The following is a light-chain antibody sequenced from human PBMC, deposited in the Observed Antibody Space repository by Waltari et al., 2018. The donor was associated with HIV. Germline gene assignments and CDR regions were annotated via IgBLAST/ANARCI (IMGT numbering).Light chain of an antibody. Sequence: SYELTQPPSVSVSPGQTARITCSGDVLPKQYAYWYQQKSGQAPVLVISEDTKRPSGSAVSLSGSSSGTMATLTFTSTRAEDEAEDYYFSTEMNGDHIRWLFGGGTKLTVL. CDR3: FSTEMNGDHIRWL. J-gene: IGLJ2*01. CDR1: VLPKQY. CDR2: EDT. V-gene: IGLV3-10*01.